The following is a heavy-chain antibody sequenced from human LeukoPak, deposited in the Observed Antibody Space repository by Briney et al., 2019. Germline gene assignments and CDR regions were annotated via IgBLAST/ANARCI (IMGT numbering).Heavy chain of an antibody. CDR1: GYTFTGYY. CDR3: ARDKSSAVAVAGYYFDY. Sequence: ASVTVSCKASGYTFTGYYMHWVRQAPGQGLEWMGWINPNSGGTNYAQKFQGWVTMTRDTSISTAYMELSRLRSDDTAVYYCARDKSSAVAVAGYYFDYWGQGTLVTVSS. CDR2: INPNSGGT. V-gene: IGHV1-2*04. J-gene: IGHJ4*02. D-gene: IGHD6-19*01.